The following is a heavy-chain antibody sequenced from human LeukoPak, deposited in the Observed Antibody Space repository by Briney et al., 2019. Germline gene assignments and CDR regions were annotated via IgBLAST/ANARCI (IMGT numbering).Heavy chain of an antibody. V-gene: IGHV3-21*04. CDR3: AKGDSSSSDLGYFDS. Sequence: GGSLRLSCAASGFIFSGYSMNWVRQAPGKGLEWVSFISSSSSYIYYADSVKGRFTISRDNAKNSLYLQMNSLRPEDMALYYCAKGDSSSSDLGYFDSWGQGTLVTVSS. D-gene: IGHD6-6*01. CDR2: ISSSSSYI. CDR1: GFIFSGYS. J-gene: IGHJ4*02.